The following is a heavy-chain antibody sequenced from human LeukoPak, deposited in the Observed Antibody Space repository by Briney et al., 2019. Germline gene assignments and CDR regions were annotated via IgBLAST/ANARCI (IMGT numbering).Heavy chain of an antibody. Sequence: GGSLRLSCAASGFTISDHFMDWVRQAPGKGLEWVARTRNKAHSYTTEYATSAKGRFTISRDDSRNSLYLQMNSLQTADTAVYYCVRCLHYYGSRGYRYDVFDIWGHGTMVTVSS. CDR3: VRCLHYYGSRGYRYDVFDI. D-gene: IGHD3-22*01. CDR2: TRNKAHSYTT. V-gene: IGHV3-72*01. J-gene: IGHJ3*02. CDR1: GFTISDHF.